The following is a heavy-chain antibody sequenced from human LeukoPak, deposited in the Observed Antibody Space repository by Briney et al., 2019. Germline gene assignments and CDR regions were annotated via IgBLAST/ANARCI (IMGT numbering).Heavy chain of an antibody. CDR2: IHHFGRT. D-gene: IGHD5-18*01. CDR1: GDSIISYY. CDR3: ARGLWTQPGLVPFSY. Sequence: KPSETLSLTCSVSGDSIISYYWNWLRQSPGKGLEWIGNIHHFGRTEYNSSLRSRVTMFLDSSKNQFSLKLTSVTPTDTAVYYCARGLWTQPGLVPFSYWGQGILVTVSS. J-gene: IGHJ4*02. V-gene: IGHV4-59*01.